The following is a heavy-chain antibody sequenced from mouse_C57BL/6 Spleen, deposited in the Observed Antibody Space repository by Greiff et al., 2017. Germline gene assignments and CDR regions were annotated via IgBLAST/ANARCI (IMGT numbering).Heavy chain of an antibody. D-gene: IGHD5-1*01. Sequence: VQVVESGPGLVQPSQSLSITCTVSGFSLTSYGVHWVRQSPGKGLEWLGVIWSGGSTDYNAAFISRLSISKDNSKSQVFFKMNSLQADDTAIYYCARLPYWYFDVWGTGTTVTVSS. CDR3: ARLPYWYFDV. V-gene: IGHV2-2*01. J-gene: IGHJ1*03. CDR2: IWSGGST. CDR1: GFSLTSYG.